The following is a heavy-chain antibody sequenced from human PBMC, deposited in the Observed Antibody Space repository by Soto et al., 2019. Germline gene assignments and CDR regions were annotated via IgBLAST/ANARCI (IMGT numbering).Heavy chain of an antibody. D-gene: IGHD3-10*01. CDR1: GGSFSGYY. CDR2: INHSGST. Sequence: VTLSLTCAVYGGSFSGYYWSWIRQPPGKGLEWIGEINHSGSTNYNPSLKSRVTISVDTSKSQFSLKLSSVTAADTAVYYCARGIWFGEARYFDYWGQGTLVTVSS. J-gene: IGHJ4*02. CDR3: ARGIWFGEARYFDY. V-gene: IGHV4-34*01.